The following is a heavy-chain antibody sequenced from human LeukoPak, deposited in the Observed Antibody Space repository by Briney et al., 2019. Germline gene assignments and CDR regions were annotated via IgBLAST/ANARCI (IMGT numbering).Heavy chain of an antibody. V-gene: IGHV4-30-4*07. CDR1: GGSISSGGYS. D-gene: IGHD3-22*01. CDR3: ARVVQSTDSSGFYLPEYFQH. Sequence: SETLSLTCAVSGGSISSGGYSWNWIRQPPGKGLEWIGYIYYSGSTYYNPSLKSRVTISVDTSKNQFSLKLRSVTAADTAVYYCARVVQSTDSSGFYLPEYFQHWGQGTLVTVSS. CDR2: IYYSGST. J-gene: IGHJ1*01.